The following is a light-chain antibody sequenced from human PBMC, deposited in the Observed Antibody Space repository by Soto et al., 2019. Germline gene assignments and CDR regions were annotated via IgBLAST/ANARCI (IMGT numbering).Light chain of an antibody. J-gene: IGKJ5*01. CDR1: QSITKS. CDR3: QPSYITPIT. Sequence: DIQMTQSPSSLSASVGDTITVTCLANQSITKSLNWYQKKPGAAPRLLIRAASGLHSGVTSRFSGSGSGTDFTLTISSLEPDDLATYYCQPSYITPITFGQGTRLDIK. V-gene: IGKV1-39*01. CDR2: AAS.